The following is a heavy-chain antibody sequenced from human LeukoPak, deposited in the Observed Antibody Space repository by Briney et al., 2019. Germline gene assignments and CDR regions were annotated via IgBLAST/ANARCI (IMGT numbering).Heavy chain of an antibody. Sequence: PSETLSLTCTVSGGSISSSSYYWGWIRQPPGKGLEWIGSIYYSGSTYYNPSLKSRVTISVDTSKYQFSLKLSSVTAADTAVYYCARLSPPEYNWNYGYHFDYWGQGTLVTVSS. V-gene: IGHV4-39*01. CDR1: GGSISSSSYY. CDR2: IYYSGST. J-gene: IGHJ4*02. CDR3: ARLSPPEYNWNYGYHFDY. D-gene: IGHD1-7*01.